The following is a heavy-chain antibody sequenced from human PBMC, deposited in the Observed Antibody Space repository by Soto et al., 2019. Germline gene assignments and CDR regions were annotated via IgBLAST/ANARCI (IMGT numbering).Heavy chain of an antibody. CDR3: ARRGATVTTEGNYYGMDV. CDR2: IIPIFGTA. D-gene: IGHD4-4*01. CDR1: GGTFSSYA. V-gene: IGHV1-69*06. Sequence: QVQLVQSGAEVKKHGSSVKVSCKASGGTFSSYAISWVRQAPGQGLEWMGGIIPIFGTANYAQKFQGRVTITADKSTSTAYMELSSLRSEDTAVYYCARRGATVTTEGNYYGMDVWGQGTTVTVSS. J-gene: IGHJ6*02.